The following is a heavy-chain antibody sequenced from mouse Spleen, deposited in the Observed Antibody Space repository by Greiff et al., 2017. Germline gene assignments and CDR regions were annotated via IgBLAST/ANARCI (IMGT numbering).Heavy chain of an antibody. CDR1: GYTFTSYW. CDR3: ARGGYYYDGSPYYAMDY. D-gene: IGHD1-1*01. V-gene: IGHV1-55*01. J-gene: IGHJ4*01. CDR2: IYPGSGST. Sequence: QVQLQQPGAELVKPGASVKMSCKASGYTFTSYWITWVKQRPGQGLEWIGDIYPGSGSTNYNEKFKSKATLTVDTSSSTAYMQLSSLTSEDSAVYYCARGGYYYDGSPYYAMDYWGQGTSVTVSS.